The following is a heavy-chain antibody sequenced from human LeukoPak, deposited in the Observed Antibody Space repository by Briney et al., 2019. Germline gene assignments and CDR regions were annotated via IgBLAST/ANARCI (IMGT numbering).Heavy chain of an antibody. V-gene: IGHV3-74*01. CDR3: AREYIGSDYFDY. J-gene: IGHJ4*02. CDR1: GFTFSSYW. D-gene: IGHD5-12*01. Sequence: PGGSLRLSCAASGFTFSSYWMHWVRQAPGKGLVWVSRMNSGGGTTNYADSVKGRFTISRDNAKNTLYLQMSSLRAEDTAVYYCAREYIGSDYFDYWGQGTLVTVSS. CDR2: MNSGGGTT.